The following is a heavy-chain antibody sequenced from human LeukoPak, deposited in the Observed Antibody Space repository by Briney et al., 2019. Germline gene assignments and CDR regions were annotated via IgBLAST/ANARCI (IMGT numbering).Heavy chain of an antibody. V-gene: IGHV3-30-3*01. CDR2: ISYDGSNK. Sequence: PGRSLRLSCAASGFTFSSYAMHWVRQAPGKGLEWVAVISYDGSNKYYADSVKGRFTISRDNSKNTLYLQMNSLRAEDTAVYYCARVGRVVRTYDAFDIWGQGTMVTVSS. D-gene: IGHD3-10*01. CDR1: GFTFSSYA. J-gene: IGHJ3*02. CDR3: ARVGRVVRTYDAFDI.